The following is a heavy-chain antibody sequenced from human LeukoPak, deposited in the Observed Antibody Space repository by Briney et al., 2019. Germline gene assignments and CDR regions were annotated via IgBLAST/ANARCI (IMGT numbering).Heavy chain of an antibody. D-gene: IGHD2-21*02. CDR3: AREIRDSDCNFDC. V-gene: IGHV3-21*01. Sequence: GGSLRLSCAASGFTFSSYSMNWVRQAPGKGLEWVSSISSSSYIYYADSVKGRFTISRDNAKNSLYLQMNSLRAEDTAVYYCAREIRDSDCNFDCWGQGTLVTVSS. J-gene: IGHJ4*02. CDR1: GFTFSSYS. CDR2: ISSSSYI.